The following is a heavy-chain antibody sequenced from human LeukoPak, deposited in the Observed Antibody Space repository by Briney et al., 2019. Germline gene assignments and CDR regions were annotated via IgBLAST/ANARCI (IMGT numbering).Heavy chain of an antibody. CDR3: AGDFDY. CDR2: IRYDASNK. Sequence: GGSLRLSCAASGFTFSSYGMHWVRQAPGKGLEWVAFIRYDASNKYYADSVKGRFTISRDNSENTLYLQMNSLGVEDTAVYYCAGDFDYWGQGTLVTVSS. CDR1: GFTFSSYG. V-gene: IGHV3-30*02. J-gene: IGHJ4*02.